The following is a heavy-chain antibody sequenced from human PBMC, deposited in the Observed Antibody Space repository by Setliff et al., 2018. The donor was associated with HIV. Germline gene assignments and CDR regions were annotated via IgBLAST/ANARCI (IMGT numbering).Heavy chain of an antibody. CDR3: AAVPWGHSSLIIDH. CDR1: GLTFSTSW. D-gene: IGHD3-16*01. Sequence: PGGSLRLSCAASGLTFSTSWMQWVRQSPGKGLEWISFIGGHGSIIHYADSVKGRFTISRDNAKNSVYLQMHSLRVEDTAVYYCAAVPWGHSSLIIDHWGQGTPVTVSS. J-gene: IGHJ4*02. CDR2: IGGHGSII. V-gene: IGHV3-48*04.